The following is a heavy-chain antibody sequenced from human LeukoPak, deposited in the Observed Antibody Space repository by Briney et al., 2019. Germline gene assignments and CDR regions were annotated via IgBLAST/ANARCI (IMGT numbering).Heavy chain of an antibody. CDR2: ISAYNGNT. J-gene: IGHJ4*02. CDR1: GYTFTSYG. D-gene: IGHD5-12*01. CDR3: AREDIVAMTNDY. Sequence: ASVKVSCKASGYTFTSYGISRVRQAPGQGLEWMGWISAYNGNTNYAQKLQGRVTMTTDTSTSTAYMELRSLRSDDTAVYYCAREDIVAMTNDYWGQGTLVTVSS. V-gene: IGHV1-18*01.